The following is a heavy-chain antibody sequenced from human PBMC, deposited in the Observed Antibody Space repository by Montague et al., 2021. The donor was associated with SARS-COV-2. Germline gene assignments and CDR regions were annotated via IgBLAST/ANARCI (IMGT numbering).Heavy chain of an antibody. V-gene: IGHV4-38-2*02. J-gene: IGHJ3*02. CDR1: GYSISSGHY. Sequence: SETLSLTCTVSGYSISSGHYWGWIRKFPGKGLEWIGSIYHSGTTYYNPSLKSRVTISVDTSKNQFSLKMYSVTAADTAQFYCARDRTFRDGYLDAFEIWGQGTMVTVSS. CDR2: IYHSGTT. CDR3: ARDRTFRDGYLDAFEI. D-gene: IGHD5-24*01.